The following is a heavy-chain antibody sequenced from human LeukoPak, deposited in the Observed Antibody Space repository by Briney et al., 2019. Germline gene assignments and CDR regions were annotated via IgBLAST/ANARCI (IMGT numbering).Heavy chain of an antibody. CDR2: INSDGSST. V-gene: IGHV3-74*01. CDR3: ARRYGGTWGDAFDI. Sequence: GGSLRLSCAASGXTFSSYWMHWVRQAPGKGLVWVSRINSDGSSTSYADSVTGRFTISRDNAKNTLYLQMNSLRAEDTAVYYCARRYGGTWGDAFDIWGQGTMVTVSS. D-gene: IGHD4-23*01. CDR1: GXTFSSYW. J-gene: IGHJ3*02.